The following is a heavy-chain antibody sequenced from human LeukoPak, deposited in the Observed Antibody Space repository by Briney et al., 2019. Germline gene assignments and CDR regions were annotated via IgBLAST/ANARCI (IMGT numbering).Heavy chain of an antibody. V-gene: IGHV4-59*01. J-gene: IGHJ4*02. CDR2: MYCSGST. D-gene: IGHD6-13*01. Sequence: PSETLSLTCVVPGGSISSYYWSWIRQPPGKGLEWIWCMYCSGSTNYNPSLKSRVTISVDTSKNQFSLKLSAVTAADTAVYYCARGWAAAGTGYFDYWGQGTLVTVSS. CDR1: GGSISSYY. CDR3: ARGWAAAGTGYFDY.